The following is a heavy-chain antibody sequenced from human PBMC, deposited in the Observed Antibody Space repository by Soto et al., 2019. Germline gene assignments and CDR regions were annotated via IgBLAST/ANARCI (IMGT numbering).Heavy chain of an antibody. V-gene: IGHV4-39*01. CDR3: AGPGLRGYYDSSGYYYHYYFDY. CDR2: IYYSGST. CDR1: GDSISSSSYY. D-gene: IGHD3-22*01. J-gene: IGHJ4*02. Sequence: SETLSLTCTVSGDSISSSSYYWGWIRQPPGKGLEWIGSIYYSGSTYYNPSLKSRVTISVDTSKNQFSLKLSSVTAADTAVYYCAGPGLRGYYDSSGYYYHYYFDYWGQGTLVTVSS.